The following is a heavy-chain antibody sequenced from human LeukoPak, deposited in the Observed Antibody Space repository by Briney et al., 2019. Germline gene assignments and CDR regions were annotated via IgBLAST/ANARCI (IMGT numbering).Heavy chain of an antibody. Sequence: GRSLRLSCAASGFTFSSHGMHWVRQAPGKGLEWVTFISYDGSNKYYADSVKGRFTISRDHSKNTLFLQMNSLRDEDRAVYYCARQHTAATAFDYWGQGTLVTVPS. D-gene: IGHD6-13*01. V-gene: IGHV3-30*03. CDR2: ISYDGSNK. J-gene: IGHJ4*02. CDR3: ARQHTAATAFDY. CDR1: GFTFSSHG.